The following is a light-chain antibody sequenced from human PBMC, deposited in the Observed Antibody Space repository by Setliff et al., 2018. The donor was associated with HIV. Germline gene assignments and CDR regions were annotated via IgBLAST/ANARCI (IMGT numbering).Light chain of an antibody. Sequence: QSVLTQPPSASGTPGQRVTISCSGSSSNIGRNYVYWYQQPPGTTPKLLIYRNNQRPSGVPDRFSGSKSGTSASLAICGLRSEDEADYYCAAWDNSLSGSYVFATGTKVTVL. V-gene: IGLV1-47*01. CDR2: RNN. CDR3: AAWDNSLSGSYV. J-gene: IGLJ1*01. CDR1: SSNIGRNY.